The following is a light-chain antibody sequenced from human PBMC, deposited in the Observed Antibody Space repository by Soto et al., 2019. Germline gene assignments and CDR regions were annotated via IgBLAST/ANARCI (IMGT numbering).Light chain of an antibody. CDR1: SGHSTYI. J-gene: IGLJ3*02. V-gene: IGLV4-60*03. CDR2: LDRSGSY. Sequence: QSVLTQSSSASASLGSSVKLTCILSSGHSTYIIAWHQQQPGKAPRFLMTLDRSGSYNRGSGVPDRFSGSSSGADRYLTISSLQSEDEGDYYCETWYSNTHKVFGGGTKLTVL. CDR3: ETWYSNTHKV.